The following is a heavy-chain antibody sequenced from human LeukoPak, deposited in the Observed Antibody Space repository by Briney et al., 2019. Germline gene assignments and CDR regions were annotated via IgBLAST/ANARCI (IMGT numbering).Heavy chain of an antibody. Sequence: GRSLRLPCAASGFTFSSYAMSWVRQAPGKGLEWVSAISGSGGSTYYADSVKGRFTISRDNSKNTLYLQMNSLRAEDTAVYYCAKCSNRAALWYYFDYWGQGTLVTVSS. CDR3: AKCSNRAALWYYFDY. D-gene: IGHD2/OR15-2a*01. CDR2: ISGSGGST. V-gene: IGHV3-23*01. CDR1: GFTFSSYA. J-gene: IGHJ4*02.